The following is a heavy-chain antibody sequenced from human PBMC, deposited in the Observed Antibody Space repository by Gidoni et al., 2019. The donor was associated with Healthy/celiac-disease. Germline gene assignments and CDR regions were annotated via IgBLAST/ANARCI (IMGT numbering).Heavy chain of an antibody. V-gene: IGHV3-23*01. Sequence: EVQLLESGGGLVQPGGSLSLSCAASGFTFSSYAMSWVRQAPGKGLEWFSAISGSGGSTYYADSVKGRFTISRDNSKNTLYLQMNSLRAEDTAVYYCAKDLTMIVVVITFHYWGQGTLVTVSS. J-gene: IGHJ4*02. D-gene: IGHD3-22*01. CDR1: GFTFSSYA. CDR2: ISGSGGST. CDR3: AKDLTMIVVVITFHY.